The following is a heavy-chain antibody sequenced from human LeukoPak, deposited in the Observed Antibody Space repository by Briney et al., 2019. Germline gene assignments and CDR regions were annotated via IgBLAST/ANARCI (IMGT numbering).Heavy chain of an antibody. CDR1: GYTFTGYY. J-gene: IGHJ4*02. CDR3: ARVSVAGTPDRDYFDY. V-gene: IGHV1-2*06. D-gene: IGHD6-19*01. Sequence: ASVKVSCKASGYTFTGYYMHWVRQAPGQGLEWMERINPNSGGTSYAQQFQGRVTMTRDTSISTAYMELSSLRSDDTAVYYCARVSVAGTPDRDYFDYWGQGTLVTVSS. CDR2: INPNSGGT.